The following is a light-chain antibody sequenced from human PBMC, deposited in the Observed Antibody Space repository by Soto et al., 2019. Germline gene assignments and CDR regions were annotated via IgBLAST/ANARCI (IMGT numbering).Light chain of an antibody. Sequence: EIELTQSPGTLSLSPGERATLSCRASQSVSSYLAWYQQKPGQAPRLLIYGASSRATGIPDRFSGSGSGTDFTLTISRLEPEDFAVYYCQQYGSSPLTFGGGTKVDIK. V-gene: IGKV3-20*01. J-gene: IGKJ4*01. CDR1: QSVSSY. CDR3: QQYGSSPLT. CDR2: GAS.